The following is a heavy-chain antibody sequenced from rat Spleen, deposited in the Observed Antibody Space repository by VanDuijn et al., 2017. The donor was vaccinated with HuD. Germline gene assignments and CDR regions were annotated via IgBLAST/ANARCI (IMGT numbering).Heavy chain of an antibody. Sequence: QVQLKESGPGLVQPSQTLSLTCTVSGFSLTDFHVHWVRQPPGKGLEWMGIMWNDGDTAYDSVLKSRLSISRDTSKSQVFLKMNSLQTEDTATYFCTRESLPGFNSHWFVSWGQGTLVTVSS. CDR1: GFSLTDFH. J-gene: IGHJ3*01. D-gene: IGHD1-4*01. V-gene: IGHV2-32*01. CDR2: MWNDGDT. CDR3: TRESLPGFNSHWFVS.